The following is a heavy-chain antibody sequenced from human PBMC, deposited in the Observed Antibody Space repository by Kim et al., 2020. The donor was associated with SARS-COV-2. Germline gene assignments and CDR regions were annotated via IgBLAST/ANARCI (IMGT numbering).Heavy chain of an antibody. CDR2: ISSSSSTI. V-gene: IGHV3-48*04. CDR3: ARDHGYPNDYFIGWFDP. CDR1: GFTFSSYS. J-gene: IGHJ5*02. Sequence: GGSLRLSCAASGFTFSSYSMNWVRQAPGKGLEWVSYISSSSSTIFYADSVKGRFTISRDNAKNSLYLQMNSLRAEDTAVYYCARDHGYPNDYFIGWFDPWGQVTLVTVSS. D-gene: IGHD5-12*01.